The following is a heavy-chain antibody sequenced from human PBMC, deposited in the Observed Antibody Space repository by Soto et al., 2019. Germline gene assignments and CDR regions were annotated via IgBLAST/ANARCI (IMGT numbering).Heavy chain of an antibody. Sequence: EVQLLESGGGLVQSGGSLRLSCAASVFTFPSYAMNWFRQAPGKGLEWVSGISFSGGSTSYADSVKGRFTISRDNAKNTVYLQMNSLRAEDTAVYYCAKDVHQWTGGGIDVWGQGTTVTVSS. V-gene: IGHV3-23*01. CDR1: VFTFPSYA. J-gene: IGHJ6*02. CDR3: AKDVHQWTGGGIDV. CDR2: ISFSGGST. D-gene: IGHD6-19*01.